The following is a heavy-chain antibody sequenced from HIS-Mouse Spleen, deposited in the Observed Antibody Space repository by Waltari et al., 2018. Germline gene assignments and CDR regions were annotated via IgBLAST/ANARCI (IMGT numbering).Heavy chain of an antibody. D-gene: IGHD6-13*01. CDR1: GGSISSSRYY. V-gene: IGHV4-39*07. CDR3: AREIPYSSSWYDWYFDL. CDR2: IYYSGST. Sequence: QLQLQKSGPGLVKPSETPSPTCTVSGGSISSSRYYWGWIRQPPGKGLEWIGSIYYSGSTYYNPSLKSRVTISVDTSKNQFSLKLSSVTAADTAVYYCAREIPYSSSWYDWYFDLWGRGTLVTVSS. J-gene: IGHJ2*01.